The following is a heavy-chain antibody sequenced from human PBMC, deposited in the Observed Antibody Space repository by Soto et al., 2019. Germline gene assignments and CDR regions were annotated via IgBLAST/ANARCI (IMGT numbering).Heavy chain of an antibody. CDR1: GFTFSSYA. CDR2: ISGSGGST. CDR3: PQEVDRAARDLFAY. V-gene: IGHV3-23*01. Sequence: EVQLLESGGGLVQPGGSLRLSCAASGFTFSSYAMSWVRQAPGKGLEWVSAISGSGGSTYYADSVNGRFTISRDNSKNTVYLPMNSLSAEDTAVYYCPQEVDRAARDLFAYCGHGTLVTVSS. J-gene: IGHJ4*03. D-gene: IGHD3-9*01.